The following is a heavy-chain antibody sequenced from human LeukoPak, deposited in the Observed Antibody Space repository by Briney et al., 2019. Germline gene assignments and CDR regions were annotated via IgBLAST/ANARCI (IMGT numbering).Heavy chain of an antibody. V-gene: IGHV1-2*02. D-gene: IGHD6-13*01. CDR3: ARDLAAAGTLENWFDP. CDR1: GYTFTGYY. CDR2: INSNSGGT. Sequence: ASVKVSCKASGYTFTGYYMHWVRQAPGQGLEWMGWINSNSGGTNYAQKFQGRVTMTRDTSISTAYMELSRLRSDDTAVYYCARDLAAAGTLENWFDPWGQGTLVTVSS. J-gene: IGHJ5*02.